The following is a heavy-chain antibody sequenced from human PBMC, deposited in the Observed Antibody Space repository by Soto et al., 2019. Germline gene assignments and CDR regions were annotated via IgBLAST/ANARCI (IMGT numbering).Heavy chain of an antibody. CDR1: GFTFRNYD. CDR3: ARTERDFYGLDV. V-gene: IGHV3-13*05. CDR2: ISAAGDP. Sequence: EVQLVESGGGLVQPGGSLRLSCAASGFTFRNYDMHWVRQGTGKGLEWVSGISAAGDPDYADSVEGRFTIYRENAQNFYFLQMNSLRVGETAVYYCARTERDFYGLDVWGQGTTVIVSS. J-gene: IGHJ6*02.